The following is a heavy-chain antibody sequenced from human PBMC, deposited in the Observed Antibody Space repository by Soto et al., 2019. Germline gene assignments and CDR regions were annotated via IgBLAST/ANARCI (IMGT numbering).Heavy chain of an antibody. Sequence: TLSLTCTVSGGSIGSGGFYWSWIRQRPGKALGWMGYIYYTGSAFYNPSLNSRLALSVDTSQNQFSLKLSSVTAADTAVYYCARSIVGGNSRQGLGYWGQGTLVTVSS. V-gene: IGHV4-31*03. J-gene: IGHJ4*02. D-gene: IGHD1-26*01. CDR2: IYYTGSA. CDR3: ARSIVGGNSRQGLGY. CDR1: GGSIGSGGFY.